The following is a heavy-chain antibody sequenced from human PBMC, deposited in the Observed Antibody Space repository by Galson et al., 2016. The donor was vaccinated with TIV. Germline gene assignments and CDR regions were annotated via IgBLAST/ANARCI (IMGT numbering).Heavy chain of an antibody. V-gene: IGHV1-18*01. CDR3: ARVPTKTFDFWSGFDNSFCMDV. CDR1: GYTFIYSA. D-gene: IGHD3-3*01. CDR2: ISGYNGNK. J-gene: IGHJ6*04. Sequence: SVKVSCKASGYTFIYSAIHWVRQAPGQGLEWMGWISGYNGNKNYAQKFQDRVTMTTDTSTNTAYMELRSLRSDDTAVYYRARVPTKTFDFWSGFDNSFCMDVWGKGTTVTVSS.